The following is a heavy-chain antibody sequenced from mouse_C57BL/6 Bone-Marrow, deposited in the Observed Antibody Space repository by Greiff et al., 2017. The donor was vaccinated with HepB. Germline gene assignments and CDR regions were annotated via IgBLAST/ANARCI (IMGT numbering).Heavy chain of an antibody. Sequence: EVQVVESGGGLVQPGGSLKLSCAASGFTFSDYGMAWVRQAPRKGPEWVAFISNLAYSIYYADTVTGRFTISRENAKNTLYLEMSSLRSEDTAMYYCARRDYSFAYWGQGTLVTVSA. D-gene: IGHD1-1*01. CDR1: GFTFSDYG. V-gene: IGHV5-15*01. J-gene: IGHJ3*01. CDR2: ISNLAYSI. CDR3: ARRDYSFAY.